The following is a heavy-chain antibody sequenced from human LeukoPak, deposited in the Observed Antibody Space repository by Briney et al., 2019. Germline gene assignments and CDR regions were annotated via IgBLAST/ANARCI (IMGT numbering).Heavy chain of an antibody. CDR3: ARDSLAEAGAFDI. D-gene: IGHD6-25*01. V-gene: IGHV4-59*01. Sequence: SETLSLTCTVSGGSISSYYWSWIRQPPGKGLEWIWYIYYSGSTNYNPSLKSRVTISVDTSKNQFSLKLSSVTAADTAVYYCARDSLAEAGAFDIWGQGTMVTVSS. CDR2: IYYSGST. J-gene: IGHJ3*02. CDR1: GGSISSYY.